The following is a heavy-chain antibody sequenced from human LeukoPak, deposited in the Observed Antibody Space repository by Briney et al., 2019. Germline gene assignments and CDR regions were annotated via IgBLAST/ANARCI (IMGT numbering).Heavy chain of an antibody. V-gene: IGHV1-2*02. J-gene: IGHJ4*02. D-gene: IGHD6-19*01. Sequence: ASVKVSCKASGYTFTEYHAHWVRQAPGQGLEWMGWLDANNGATNYAQRFQGRVTMTRDTSINTAYVELSSLRSDDTAVYYCARDSTPLAGSYFDYWGQGTLVTVSS. CDR3: ARDSTPLAGSYFDY. CDR1: GYTFTEYH. CDR2: LDANNGAT.